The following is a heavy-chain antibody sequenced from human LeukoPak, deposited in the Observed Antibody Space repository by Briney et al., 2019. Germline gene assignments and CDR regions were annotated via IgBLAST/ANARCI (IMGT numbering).Heavy chain of an antibody. CDR2: INPNSGGT. CDR3: ARDPYSGYGNFDY. Sequence: ASVKVSCKASGYTFTGYYMHWVRQAPGQGLEWMGWINPNSGGTNYAQKFQGRVTMTRDTSISTAYMGLSRLRSDDTAVYYCARDPYSGYGNFDYWGQGTLVTVSS. J-gene: IGHJ4*02. D-gene: IGHD5-12*01. V-gene: IGHV1-2*02. CDR1: GYTFTGYY.